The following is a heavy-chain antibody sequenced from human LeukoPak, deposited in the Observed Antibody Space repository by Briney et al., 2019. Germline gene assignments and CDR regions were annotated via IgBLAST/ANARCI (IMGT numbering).Heavy chain of an antibody. V-gene: IGHV3-23*01. CDR1: GLTFSSFA. CDR2: MSGSGRST. CDR3: AKMKGATYHYYYAMDV. D-gene: IGHD5-24*01. Sequence: PGGSLRLSCTASGLTFSSFAMSWVRQAPGKGLGWVSSMSGSGRSTYYADAVRGRFTVSRDNSKNTLYLQMNSLRAEDTALYYCAKMKGATYHYYYAMDVWGKGTTVAVSS. J-gene: IGHJ6*04.